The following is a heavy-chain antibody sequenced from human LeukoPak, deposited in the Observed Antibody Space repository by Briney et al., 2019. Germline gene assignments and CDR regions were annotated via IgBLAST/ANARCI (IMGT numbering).Heavy chain of an antibody. CDR1: GGSISSGGSS. D-gene: IGHD5-12*01. CDR3: ARGGYSGYVGYFDY. CDR2: IYHSGST. V-gene: IGHV4-30-2*01. J-gene: IGHJ4*03. Sequence: SQTLSLTCAVSGGSISSGGSSWSWIRQPPGKGLEWIGYIYHSGSTYYNPSLKSRVTISVDRSKKQFSLKLSSVTAADTAVYYCARGGYSGYVGYFDYWGQGTLVAVSS.